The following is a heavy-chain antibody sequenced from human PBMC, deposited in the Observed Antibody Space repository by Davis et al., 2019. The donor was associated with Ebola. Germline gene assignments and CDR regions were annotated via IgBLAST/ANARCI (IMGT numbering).Heavy chain of an antibody. CDR1: GYTFTSYA. V-gene: IGHV7-4-1*02. Sequence: ASVKVSCKASGYTFTSYAMNWVRQAPGQGLEWMGWINTNTGNPTYAQGFTGRFVFSFDTSVSTAYLQISSLKAEDTAVYYCARASSAAAYSGSYYFMYYWGQGTLVTVSS. D-gene: IGHD1-26*01. CDR3: ARASSAAAYSGSYYFMYY. J-gene: IGHJ4*02. CDR2: INTNTGNP.